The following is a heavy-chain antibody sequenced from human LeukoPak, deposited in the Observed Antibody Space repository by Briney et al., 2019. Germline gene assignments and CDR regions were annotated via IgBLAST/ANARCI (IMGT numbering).Heavy chain of an antibody. CDR2: INSDGSST. CDR3: ARGSMTTVTTY. J-gene: IGHJ4*02. Sequence: GGSLRLSCAASGFTFSSYWMHWVRQAPGKGLVWVSRINSDGSSTSYADSVKGRFTISRDNAKNTLYLQVNSLRAEDTAVYYCARGSMTTVTTYWGQGTLVTVSS. CDR1: GFTFSSYW. V-gene: IGHV3-74*01. D-gene: IGHD4-17*01.